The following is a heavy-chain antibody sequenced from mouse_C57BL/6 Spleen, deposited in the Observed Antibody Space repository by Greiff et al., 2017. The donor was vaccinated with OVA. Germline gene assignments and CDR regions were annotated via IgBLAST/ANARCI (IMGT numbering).Heavy chain of an antibody. Sequence: VQLQQSGPELVKPGASVKIPCKASGYTFTDYNMDWVKQSHGKSLEWIGDINPNNGGTIYNQKFKGKATLTVDKSSSTAYIELRSLTSEDTAVYYYARHYDSSSYFDYCGQGTTLTVSS. CDR3: ARHYDSSSYFDY. CDR2: INPNNGGT. V-gene: IGHV1-18*01. D-gene: IGHD1-1*01. J-gene: IGHJ2*01. CDR1: GYTFTDYN.